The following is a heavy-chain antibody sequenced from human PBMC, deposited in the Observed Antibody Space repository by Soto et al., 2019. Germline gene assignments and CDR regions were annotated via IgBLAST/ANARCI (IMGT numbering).Heavy chain of an antibody. CDR1: GFTFSSYA. D-gene: IGHD2-2*01. CDR3: TRSAYMDV. J-gene: IGHJ6*03. V-gene: IGHV3-30-3*01. Sequence: GGSLRLSCAASGFTFSSYAMHWVRQAPGKGLEWVAVISYDGSNKYYADSVKGRFTISRDNSKNTLYLQMNSLRAEDTAVYYATRSAYMDVWGTGTTVTVSS. CDR2: ISYDGSNK.